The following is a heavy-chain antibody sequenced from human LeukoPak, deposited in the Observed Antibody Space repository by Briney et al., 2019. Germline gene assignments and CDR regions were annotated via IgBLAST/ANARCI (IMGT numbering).Heavy chain of an antibody. J-gene: IGHJ4*02. D-gene: IGHD3-22*01. CDR2: IYYSGST. CDR1: GGSISSGGYY. CDR3: ATNYYDSSGYYYPLFDY. V-gene: IGHV4-61*08. Sequence: PSETLSLTCTVSGGSISSGGYYWSWIRQHPGKGLECIGYIYYSGSTNYNPSLKSRVTISVDTSKNQFSLKLCSVTAADTAVYYCATNYYDSSGYYYPLFDYWGQGTLVTVSS.